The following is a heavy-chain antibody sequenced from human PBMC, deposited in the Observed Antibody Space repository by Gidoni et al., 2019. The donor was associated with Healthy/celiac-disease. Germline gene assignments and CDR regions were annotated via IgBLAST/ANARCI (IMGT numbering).Heavy chain of an antibody. D-gene: IGHD3-10*01. CDR2: INHSGST. CDR3: AKSMVREGYYYYGMDV. V-gene: IGHV4-34*01. Sequence: QVQLQQLGAGLLKPSETLSLTCAVSGGSFSGYYWSWLRQPPGKGLEWIGEINHSGSTNYNPSLKSRVTISVDMSKNQFSLKLSSVTAADTAVYYCAKSMVREGYYYYGMDVWGQGTTVTVSS. J-gene: IGHJ6*02. CDR1: GGSFSGYY.